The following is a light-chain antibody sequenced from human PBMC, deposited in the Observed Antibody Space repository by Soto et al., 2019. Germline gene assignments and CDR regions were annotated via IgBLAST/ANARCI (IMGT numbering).Light chain of an antibody. CDR2: GAS. J-gene: IGKJ1*01. Sequence: EIVLTQSPATLSLSPGERATLSCRASQSVSTYLAWYQQKPGQAPRLLIYGASTRATGIPARFSGSGSGTEFTLTISSLQSEDFVVYYCQQRSNWPTFGQGTKVDIK. CDR3: QQRSNWPT. V-gene: IGKV3-11*01. CDR1: QSVSTY.